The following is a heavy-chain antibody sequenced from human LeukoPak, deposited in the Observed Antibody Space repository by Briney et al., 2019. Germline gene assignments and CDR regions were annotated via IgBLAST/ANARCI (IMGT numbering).Heavy chain of an antibody. CDR2: ISAYNGNT. D-gene: IGHD6-13*01. CDR3: ARQAGSPLSNWFDP. CDR1: GYTFTSYG. J-gene: IGHJ5*02. Sequence: ASVTVSCTASGYTFTSYGISWVRQAPGQGLEGMGWISAYNGNTNYAQKLQGRVTMTTDTSTSTAYMELRSLRSDDTAVYYCARQAGSPLSNWFDPWGQGTLVTVSS. V-gene: IGHV1-18*01.